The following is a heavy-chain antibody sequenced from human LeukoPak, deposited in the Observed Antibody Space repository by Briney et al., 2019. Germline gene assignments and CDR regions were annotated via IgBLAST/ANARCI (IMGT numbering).Heavy chain of an antibody. D-gene: IGHD5-24*01. CDR1: GFTFSSYG. J-gene: IGHJ4*02. CDR3: ARAKMATSNFDY. Sequence: PGGSLRLSCAASGFTFSSYGMHWVRQAPGKGLEWVAFIRYDGSNKYYADSVKGRFTISRDNAKNTLYLQMNSLRAEDTAVYYCARAKMATSNFDYWGQGTLVTVSS. CDR2: IRYDGSNK. V-gene: IGHV3-30*02.